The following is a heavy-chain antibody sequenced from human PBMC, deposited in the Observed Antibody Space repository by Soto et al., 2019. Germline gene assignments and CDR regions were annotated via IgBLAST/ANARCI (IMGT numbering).Heavy chain of an antibody. V-gene: IGHV4-31*03. Sequence: SETLSLTCTVSGGSISSGGYYWSWIRQHPGKGLEWIGYIYYSGSTYYNPSLKSRVTISVDTSNNQFSLHLSSVTPDDTAVYYCVRLIGNSWLDSWGQGTPVTVSS. J-gene: IGHJ5*01. CDR2: IYYSGST. CDR3: VRLIGNSWLDS. CDR1: GGSISSGGYY. D-gene: IGHD2-8*01.